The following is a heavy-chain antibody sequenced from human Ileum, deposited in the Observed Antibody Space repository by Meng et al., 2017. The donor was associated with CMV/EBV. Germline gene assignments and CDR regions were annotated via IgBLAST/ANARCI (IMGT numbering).Heavy chain of an antibody. CDR3: ARDYYGSGSSIYYYYGMDV. CDR2: ISGSGGST. V-gene: IGHV3-23*01. CDR1: GITFSTYA. J-gene: IGHJ6*02. D-gene: IGHD3-10*01. Sequence: GESLKISCAASGITFSTYAMSWVRQAPGKGLEWVSAISGSGGSTYYADSVKGRFTISRDNAKNSLYLQMNSLRAEDTAVYYCARDYYGSGSSIYYYYGMDVWGQGTTVTVSS.